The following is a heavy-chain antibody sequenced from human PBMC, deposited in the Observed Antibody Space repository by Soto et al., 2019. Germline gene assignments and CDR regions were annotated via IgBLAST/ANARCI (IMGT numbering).Heavy chain of an antibody. CDR3: AKEEVLASSMDF. Sequence: GRSLRLPGAASDFTFSSYAMRWVRQAPGKGLERVSAISGSGGSTYYADSVKGRFTISRDNSKNTRYLQRNSLRAEDTAVYYCAKEEVLASSMDFWGQGATVTVSS. V-gene: IGHV3-23*01. CDR1: DFTFSSYA. D-gene: IGHD2-8*02. CDR2: ISGSGGST. J-gene: IGHJ6*02.